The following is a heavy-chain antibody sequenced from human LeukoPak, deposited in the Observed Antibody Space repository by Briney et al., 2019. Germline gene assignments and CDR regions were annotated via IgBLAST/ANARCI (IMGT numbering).Heavy chain of an antibody. D-gene: IGHD3-3*01. J-gene: IGHJ4*02. V-gene: IGHV3-74*03. Sequence: PGGSLRLSCVASGFTFSNYWMHWVRQAPGKGLVWVSRVNSDGSSATYADPVKGRFTIARDNAKNTVYLQMNSLRAEDTAVYYCARETIYDFRSDYHIDYWGQGTLVTVSS. CDR1: GFTFSNYW. CDR2: VNSDGSSA. CDR3: ARETIYDFRSDYHIDY.